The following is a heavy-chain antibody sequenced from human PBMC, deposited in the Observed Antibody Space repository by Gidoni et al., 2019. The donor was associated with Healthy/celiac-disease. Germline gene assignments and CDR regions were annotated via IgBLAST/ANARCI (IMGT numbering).Heavy chain of an antibody. CDR3: ARVVAGIFDY. CDR1: GGSISSSSYY. D-gene: IGHD6-19*01. V-gene: IGHV4-39*07. J-gene: IGHJ4*02. CDR2: IYYSGST. Sequence: QLQLQESGPVLVKPSETLSLTCTVSGGSISSSSYYWGWIRQPPGKGLELIGSIYYSGSTYYNPSLKSRVTISVDTSKNQFSLKLSSVTAADTAVYYCARVVAGIFDYWGQGTLVTVSS.